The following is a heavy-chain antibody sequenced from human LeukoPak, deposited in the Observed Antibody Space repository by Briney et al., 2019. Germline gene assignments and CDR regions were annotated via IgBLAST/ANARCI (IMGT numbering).Heavy chain of an antibody. Sequence: ASVKASCRAPGYTFTSYYMHWVRQAPGQGLEWMGIINPSGGSTSYAQKFQGRVTMTRDTSTSTVYMELSSLRSEDTAVYYCARDWITMVREYSYYYYYGMDVWGQGTTVTVSS. CDR1: GYTFTSYY. CDR3: ARDWITMVREYSYYYYYGMDV. D-gene: IGHD3-10*01. V-gene: IGHV1-46*01. CDR2: INPSGGST. J-gene: IGHJ6*02.